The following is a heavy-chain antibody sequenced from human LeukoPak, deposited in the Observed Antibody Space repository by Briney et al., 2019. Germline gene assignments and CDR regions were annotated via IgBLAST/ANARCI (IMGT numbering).Heavy chain of an antibody. CDR2: IKSKTDGETT. J-gene: IGHJ4*02. CDR3: TTDYYDYVWGSYRPDY. CDR1: GFTFSSYA. D-gene: IGHD3-16*02. V-gene: IGHV3-15*01. Sequence: GRPLRLSCAASGFTFSSYAMHWVRQAPGQGLEWVARIKSKTDGETTDYAAPVKGRFTISRDDSKNTLYLQMNSLKTEDTAVYYCTTDYYDYVWGSYRPDYWGQGTLVTVSS.